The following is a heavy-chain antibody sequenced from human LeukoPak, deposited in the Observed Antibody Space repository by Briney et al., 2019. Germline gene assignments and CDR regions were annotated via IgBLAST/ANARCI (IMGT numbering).Heavy chain of an antibody. V-gene: IGHV2-5*02. J-gene: IGHJ4*02. CDR1: GFSLSTIGVA. Sequence: SGPTLVKPTQTLTLTCTFSGFSLSTIGVAVGWIRQPPGKALEWLALIYWDDDKRYSPSLKSRLTISKDTSKNQMVLTMTNMDPVDTGIYYCAHRNDYDDYWGQGTLVTVSS. CDR2: IYWDDDK. CDR3: AHRNDYDDY.